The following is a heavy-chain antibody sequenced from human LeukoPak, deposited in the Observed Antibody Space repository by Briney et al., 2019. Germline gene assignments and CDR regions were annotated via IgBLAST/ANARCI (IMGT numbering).Heavy chain of an antibody. Sequence: TGGSLRLSCAASGFTFSSYAMHWVRQAPGKGLEWVAVISYDGSNKYYADSVKGRFTISRDNSKNTLYLQMNSLRAEDTAVYYCARGSGYSYAPNWFDPWGQGTLVTVSS. CDR3: ARGSGYSYAPNWFDP. J-gene: IGHJ5*02. CDR2: ISYDGSNK. V-gene: IGHV3-30-3*01. D-gene: IGHD5-18*01. CDR1: GFTFSSYA.